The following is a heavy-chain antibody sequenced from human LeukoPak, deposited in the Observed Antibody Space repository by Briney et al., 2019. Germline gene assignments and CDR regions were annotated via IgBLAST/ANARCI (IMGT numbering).Heavy chain of an antibody. CDR1: GYTFTSYD. J-gene: IGHJ6*02. V-gene: IGHV1-8*01. Sequence: ASVKVSCKASGYTFTSYDINWVRQATGQGLEWMGWMNPNSGNTGYAQKFQGRVTMTRNTSISTAYMELSSLRSEDTAVYYCARVQGRGGSGSCYKVFWTNYYYGMDVWGQGTTVTVSS. D-gene: IGHD3-10*01. CDR3: ARVQGRGGSGSCYKVFWTNYYYGMDV. CDR2: MNPNSGNT.